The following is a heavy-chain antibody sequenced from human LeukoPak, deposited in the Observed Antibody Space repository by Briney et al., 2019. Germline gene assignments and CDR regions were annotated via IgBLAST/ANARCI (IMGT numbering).Heavy chain of an antibody. J-gene: IGHJ5*02. CDR1: GGSISSYY. D-gene: IGHD6-19*01. Sequence: SETLSLTCTVSGGSISSYYWSWIRQPPGKGLEWIGSIYYSGSTYYNPSLKSRVTISVDTSKNQFSLKLSSVTAADTAVYYCARQWATSGWVFDWFDPWGQGTLVTVSS. CDR2: IYYSGST. V-gene: IGHV4-59*05. CDR3: ARQWATSGWVFDWFDP.